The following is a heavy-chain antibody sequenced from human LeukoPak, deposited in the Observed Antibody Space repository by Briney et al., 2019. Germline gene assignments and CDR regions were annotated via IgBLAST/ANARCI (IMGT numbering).Heavy chain of an antibody. J-gene: IGHJ3*02. D-gene: IGHD3-22*01. Sequence: ASVKVSCKASGYTFTSYYMHWVRQAPGQGLEWMGIINPSGGSTSYAQKFQGRVTMTRDTSTSTVYMELSSPRSEDTAVYYCAREHYYDSSGYGPNGAFDIWGQGTMVTVSS. CDR3: AREHYYDSSGYGPNGAFDI. CDR1: GYTFTSYY. CDR2: INPSGGST. V-gene: IGHV1-46*01.